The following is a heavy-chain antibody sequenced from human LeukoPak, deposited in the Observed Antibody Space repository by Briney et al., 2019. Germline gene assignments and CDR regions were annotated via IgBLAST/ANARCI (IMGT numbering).Heavy chain of an antibody. CDR2: ISGSGGST. D-gene: IGHD5-18*01. V-gene: IGHV3-23*01. J-gene: IGHJ4*02. CDR1: GFTFSSYA. Sequence: PGGSLRLSCAASGFTFSSYAMSWVRQAPGKGLEWVSAISGSGGSTYYADSVKGRFTISRDNSKNTLYLQMNSLRAEDTAVYYCASAGRGYSYGYLDYWGQGTLVTVSS. CDR3: ASAGRGYSYGYLDY.